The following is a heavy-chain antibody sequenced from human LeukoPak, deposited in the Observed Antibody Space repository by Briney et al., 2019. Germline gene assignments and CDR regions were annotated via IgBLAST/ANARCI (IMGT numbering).Heavy chain of an antibody. V-gene: IGHV1-2*02. CDR1: GYTFTGYY. CDR3: ARVSAYCSSTSCYWGAFDI. Sequence: GASVKVSCKASGYTFTGYYMHWVRQAPGQGLEWMGWINPNSGGTNYAQKFQGRVTMTRDTSISTAYMELSRLRSDDTAVYYCARVSAYCSSTSCYWGAFDIWGQGTVVTVSS. CDR2: INPNSGGT. D-gene: IGHD2-2*01. J-gene: IGHJ3*02.